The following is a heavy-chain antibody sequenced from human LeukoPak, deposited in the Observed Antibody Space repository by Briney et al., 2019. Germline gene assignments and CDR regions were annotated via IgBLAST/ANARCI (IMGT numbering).Heavy chain of an antibody. Sequence: GGSLRLSCAASGFTFSSYGMHWVRQAPGKGLEWVAVIWYDGSNKYYADSVKGRFTISRDNSKNTLYLQMNSLRAEDTAVYYCAKVAWSGYYPTFDYWGQGTLVTVSS. J-gene: IGHJ4*02. CDR2: IWYDGSNK. V-gene: IGHV3-33*06. CDR3: AKVAWSGYYPTFDY. D-gene: IGHD3-3*01. CDR1: GFTFSSYG.